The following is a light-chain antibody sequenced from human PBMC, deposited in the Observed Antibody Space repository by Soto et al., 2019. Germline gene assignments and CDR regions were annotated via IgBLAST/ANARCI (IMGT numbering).Light chain of an antibody. Sequence: IQLTQSPSSLSASVGDRVTITCRAGQGIGNDLSWFQQKPGKAPKRLIYGAYTLQSGVPSRFSGSGSGTEFSLTISSLQPEDFATYYCLQQNTFALTFGGGTKVEIK. V-gene: IGKV1-17*01. CDR1: QGIGND. CDR3: LQQNTFALT. J-gene: IGKJ4*01. CDR2: GAY.